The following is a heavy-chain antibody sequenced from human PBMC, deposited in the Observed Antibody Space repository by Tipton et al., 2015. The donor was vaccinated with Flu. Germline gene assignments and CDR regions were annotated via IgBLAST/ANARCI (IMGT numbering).Heavy chain of an antibody. CDR2: IFHSGST. CDR3: ARVTTNGLDV. D-gene: IGHD1-14*01. J-gene: IGHJ6*02. Sequence: TLSLTCSVSGDSMTSSRYYWGWIRQPPGKGLEWIGSIFHSGSTYYNPSLKSRVTISLDTSKHQFSLKLESVTAADTAVYYCARVTTNGLDVWGLGTTVTVSS. V-gene: IGHV4-39*07. CDR1: GDSMTSSRYY.